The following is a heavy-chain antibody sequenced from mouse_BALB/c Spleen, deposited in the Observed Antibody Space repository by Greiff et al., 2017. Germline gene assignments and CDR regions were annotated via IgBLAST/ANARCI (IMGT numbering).Heavy chain of an antibody. CDR3: ARGGFP. J-gene: IGHJ3*01. CDR2: INPGSGGT. V-gene: IGHV1-54*01. CDR1: GYAFTNYL. Sequence: QVQLQQSGAELVRPGTSVKVSCKASGYAFTNYLIEWVKQRPGQGLEWIGVINPGSGGTNYNEKFKGKATLTADKSSSTAYMQLSSLTSDDSAVYFCARGGFPWGQGTLVTVSA.